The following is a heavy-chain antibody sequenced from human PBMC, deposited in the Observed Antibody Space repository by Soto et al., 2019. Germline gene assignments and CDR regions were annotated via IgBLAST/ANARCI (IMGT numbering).Heavy chain of an antibody. V-gene: IGHV3-30-3*01. J-gene: IGHJ4*02. CDR3: ARESYGNHYFDY. CDR1: GFTFSGYA. CDR2: ISYDGSNK. Sequence: QVQLVESGGGVVQPGRSLRLSCAASGFTFSGYAMHWVRQAPGKGLEWVAVISYDGSNKYYADSVKGRFTISRDNSKNTLYLQMNSLRAEDTAVYSCARESYGNHYFDYWGQGTLVTVSS. D-gene: IGHD1-26*01.